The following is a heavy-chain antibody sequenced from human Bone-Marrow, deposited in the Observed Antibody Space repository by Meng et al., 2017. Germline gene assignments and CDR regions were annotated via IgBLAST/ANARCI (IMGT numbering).Heavy chain of an antibody. J-gene: IGHJ2*01. Sequence: EVQRGGSGGGLVQPGGSLRLSCAASGFTFSSYWMHWVRQAPGKGLVWVSRINSDGSSTSYADSVKGRFTISRDNAKNTLYLQMNSLRAEDTAVYYCARVVSSGYYWYFDLWGRGTLVTVSS. D-gene: IGHD5-12*01. CDR3: ARVVSSGYYWYFDL. CDR2: INSDGSST. V-gene: IGHV3-74*01. CDR1: GFTFSSYW.